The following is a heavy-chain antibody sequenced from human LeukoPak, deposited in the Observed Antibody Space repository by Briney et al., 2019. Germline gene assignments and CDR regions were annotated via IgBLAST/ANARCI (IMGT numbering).Heavy chain of an antibody. D-gene: IGHD5-12*01. CDR3: ARDPLSGYGRFDY. Sequence: ASVKVSCKASGYTFTSYGISWVRQAPGQGLEWMGWITTHSSKTNYAQKFQGRVTMTTDTSTSTAYMELKSLTSDDTAVYYCARDPLSGYGRFDYWGQGTLVTVSS. CDR2: ITTHSSKT. CDR1: GYTFTSYG. J-gene: IGHJ4*02. V-gene: IGHV1-18*01.